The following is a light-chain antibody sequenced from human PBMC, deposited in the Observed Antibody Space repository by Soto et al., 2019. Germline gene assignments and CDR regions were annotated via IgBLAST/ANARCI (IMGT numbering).Light chain of an antibody. Sequence: EIVMTQSPATLSVSPGERATLSCRASQRVSSNLAWYQQKPGQAPRLLIYGASSRATGIPDRFSGSGSGTDFTLTISRLEPADFAVYSCQQYGSSPYTFGQGTKLEIK. J-gene: IGKJ2*01. V-gene: IGKV3-20*01. CDR3: QQYGSSPYT. CDR2: GAS. CDR1: QRVSSN.